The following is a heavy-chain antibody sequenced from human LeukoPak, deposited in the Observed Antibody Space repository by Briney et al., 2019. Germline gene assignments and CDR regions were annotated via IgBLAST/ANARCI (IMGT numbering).Heavy chain of an antibody. D-gene: IGHD3-22*01. V-gene: IGHV3-23*01. CDR3: AKGSYYDSSGSFYFDY. J-gene: IGHJ4*02. Sequence: GGSLRLSCVVSGFTFSSYAMSWVRQAPGKGLEWVSGISGSGDNTYYADSVKGRFTISRDNSKNTLYVQMDSLGTEDTAAYYCAKGSYYDSSGSFYFDYWGQGTLVTVSS. CDR2: ISGSGDNT. CDR1: GFTFSSYA.